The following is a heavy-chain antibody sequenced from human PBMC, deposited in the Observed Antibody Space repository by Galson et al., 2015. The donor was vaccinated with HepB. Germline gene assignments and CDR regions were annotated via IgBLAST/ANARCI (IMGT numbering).Heavy chain of an antibody. V-gene: IGHV3-30-3*01. CDR3: ARDHLRYCSSTSCYFPDY. Sequence: SLRLSCAASGFTFSSYAMHWVRQAPGKGLEWVAVISYDGSNKYYADSVKGRFTISRGNSKNTLYLQMNSLRAEDTAVYYCARDHLRYCSSTSCYFPDYWGQGTLVTVSS. D-gene: IGHD2-2*01. CDR2: ISYDGSNK. CDR1: GFTFSSYA. J-gene: IGHJ4*02.